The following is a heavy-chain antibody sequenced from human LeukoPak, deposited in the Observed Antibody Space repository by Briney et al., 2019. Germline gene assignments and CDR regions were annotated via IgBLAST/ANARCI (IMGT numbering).Heavy chain of an antibody. D-gene: IGHD5-18*01. J-gene: IGHJ4*02. CDR3: ARDLSYGFDY. Sequence: QPGGSLRPSCAASGFTFRSYWMHWVRQAPGKGLVWVSRIKSDGSSTTYADSVKGRFTISRDNAKNTLYLQMNSLGAEDTAVYYCARDLSYGFDYWGQGTLVTVSS. CDR2: IKSDGSST. V-gene: IGHV3-74*01. CDR1: GFTFRSYW.